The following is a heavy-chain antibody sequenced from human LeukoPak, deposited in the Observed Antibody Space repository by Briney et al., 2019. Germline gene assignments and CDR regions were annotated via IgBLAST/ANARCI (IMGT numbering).Heavy chain of an antibody. CDR3: ARLRPVAGYDAFDI. CDR2: IYYSGST. CDR1: GGSISSYY. D-gene: IGHD6-19*01. Sequence: SETLSLTCSVSGGSISSYYWSWIRQRPGKGLEWVGYIYYSGSTNYNPTLKSRVTMSVDTSKNQFSLKLTSVTAADTAVYYCARLRPVAGYDAFDIWGHGTMVTVSS. V-gene: IGHV4-59*08. J-gene: IGHJ3*02.